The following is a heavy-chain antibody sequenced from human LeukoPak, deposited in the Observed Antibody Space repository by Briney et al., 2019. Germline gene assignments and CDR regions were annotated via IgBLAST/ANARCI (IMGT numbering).Heavy chain of an antibody. CDR1: GYTFTSYG. D-gene: IGHD2-15*01. CDR2: ISAYTGNT. J-gene: IGHJ4*02. Sequence: ASVKVSCKASGYTFTSYGISWVRQAPGQGLEWMGWISAYTGNTNCAQKLQGRVTMTTDTSTSTAYMELRSLRSDDTAVYYSARSGGYCSGGSCYSEYYFDYWGQGTLVTVSS. V-gene: IGHV1-18*01. CDR3: ARSGGYCSGGSCYSEYYFDY.